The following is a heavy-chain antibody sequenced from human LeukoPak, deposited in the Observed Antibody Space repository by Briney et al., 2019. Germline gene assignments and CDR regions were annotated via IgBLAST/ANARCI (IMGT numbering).Heavy chain of an antibody. Sequence: PGESLRISCKGSGYTFSSYWIGWVRQMPGKGLEWMGIIYPGDSDTRYSPSLQGQVTISVDTSIGTAYLQWSSLKASDTAVYYCARTRGGDSFDYWGQGTLVAVSS. CDR1: GYTFSSYW. D-gene: IGHD2-21*02. V-gene: IGHV5-51*01. J-gene: IGHJ4*02. CDR2: IYPGDSDT. CDR3: ARTRGGDSFDY.